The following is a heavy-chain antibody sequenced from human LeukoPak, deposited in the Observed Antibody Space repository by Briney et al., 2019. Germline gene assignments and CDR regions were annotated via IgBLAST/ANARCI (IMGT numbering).Heavy chain of an antibody. CDR2: ISSSSSYI. V-gene: IGHV3-21*01. D-gene: IGHD2-2*01. J-gene: IGHJ4*02. CDR3: ARESRVVVPAAVTLDY. CDR1: GFTFSSYS. Sequence: PGGSLGLSCAASGFTFSSYSMNWVRQAPGKGLEWVSFISSSSSYIYYADSVKGRFTISRDNAKNSLYLQMNSLRAEDTAVYYCARESRVVVPAAVTLDYWGQGTLVTVSS.